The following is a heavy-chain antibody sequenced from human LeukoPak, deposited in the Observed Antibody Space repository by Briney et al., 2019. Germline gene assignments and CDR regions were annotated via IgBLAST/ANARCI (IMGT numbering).Heavy chain of an antibody. J-gene: IGHJ4*02. CDR1: GGSISSGSYY. CDR3: ARGVWEKQWVPIDY. V-gene: IGHV4-61*02. Sequence: SETLSLTCTVSGGSISSGSYYWSWIRQPAGKGLEWIGRIYTSGSTNYNPSLKSRVTISVDTSKNQFSLKLSSVTAADTAVYYCARGVWEKQWVPIDYWGQGTLVTVSS. D-gene: IGHD6-19*01. CDR2: IYTSGST.